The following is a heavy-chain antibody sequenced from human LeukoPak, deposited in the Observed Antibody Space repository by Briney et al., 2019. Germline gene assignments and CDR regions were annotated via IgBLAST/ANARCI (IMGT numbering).Heavy chain of an antibody. V-gene: IGHV3-74*01. D-gene: IGHD2-21*01. J-gene: IGHJ3*01. CDR2: INTAGST. Sequence: GGSLRLSCEVSGVTFSNVWMHWVRQTPGQGLVWVCRINTAGSTVYADPVKGRFTISRDNAKNMVYLPMNSLRTEDTAVYYCASFRDTDSWGRGTVVTVSS. CDR1: GVTFSNVW. CDR3: ASFRDTDS.